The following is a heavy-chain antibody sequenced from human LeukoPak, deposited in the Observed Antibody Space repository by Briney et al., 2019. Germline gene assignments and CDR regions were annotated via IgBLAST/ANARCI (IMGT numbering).Heavy chain of an antibody. D-gene: IGHD3-22*01. V-gene: IGHV4-34*01. Sequence: SETLSLTRAVYGGSFSGYYWSWIRQPPGKGLEWIGEINHSGSTNYNPSLKSRVTISVDTSKNQFSLKLSSVTAADTAVYYCARDNRYDSSGYAFDYWGQGTLVTVSS. CDR1: GGSFSGYY. J-gene: IGHJ4*02. CDR2: INHSGST. CDR3: ARDNRYDSSGYAFDY.